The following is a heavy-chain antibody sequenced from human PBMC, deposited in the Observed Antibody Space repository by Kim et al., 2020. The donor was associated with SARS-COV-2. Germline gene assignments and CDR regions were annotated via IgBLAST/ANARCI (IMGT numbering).Heavy chain of an antibody. CDR1: GYTFTSYG. CDR2: ISAYNGNT. Sequence: ASVKVSCKASGYTFTSYGISWVRQAPGQGLEWMGWISAYNGNTNYAQKLQGRVTMTTDTSTSTAYMELRSLRSDDTAVYYCAREITVTAVIVYYYYGMDVWGQGTTVTVSS. CDR3: AREITVTAVIVYYYYGMDV. D-gene: IGHD4-17*01. V-gene: IGHV1-18*01. J-gene: IGHJ6*02.